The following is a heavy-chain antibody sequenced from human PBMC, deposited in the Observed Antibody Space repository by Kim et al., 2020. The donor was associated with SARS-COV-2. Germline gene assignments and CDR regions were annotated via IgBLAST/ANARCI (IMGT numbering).Heavy chain of an antibody. V-gene: IGHV1-2*06. Sequence: ASVKVSCKASGYTFTGYYMHWVRQAPGQGLEWMGRINPNSGGTNYAQKFQGRVTMTRDTSISTAYMELSRLRSDDTAVYYCARVELGQWLSKRTFDYWGQGTLVTVSS. CDR1: GYTFTGYY. CDR3: ARVELGQWLSKRTFDY. CDR2: INPNSGGT. D-gene: IGHD6-19*01. J-gene: IGHJ4*02.